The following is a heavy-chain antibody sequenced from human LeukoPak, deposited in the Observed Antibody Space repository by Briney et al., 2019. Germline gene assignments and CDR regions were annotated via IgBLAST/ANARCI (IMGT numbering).Heavy chain of an antibody. CDR1: SGSISSYY. V-gene: IGHV4-59*01. CDR3: ARALRPDYYYYMDV. Sequence: SETLSLTCTVSSGSISSYYWSWIRQPPGKGLEWVGYIYYSGSTNYNPSLKSRVTISVDTSKNQFSLKLSSVTAADTAVYYCARALRPDYYYYMDVWGKGTTVTVSS. J-gene: IGHJ6*03. CDR2: IYYSGST.